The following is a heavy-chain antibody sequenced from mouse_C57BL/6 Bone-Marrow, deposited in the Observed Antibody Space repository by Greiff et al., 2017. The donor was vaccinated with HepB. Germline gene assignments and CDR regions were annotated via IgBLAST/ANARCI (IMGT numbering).Heavy chain of an antibody. D-gene: IGHD1-1*01. CDR1: GFNIKDDY. J-gene: IGHJ2*01. Sequence: EVQLVESGAELVRPGASVKLSCTASGFNIKDDYMHWVKQRPEQGLEWIGWIDPENGDTEYASKFQGKATITADTSSNTAYLQLSSLTSEDTAVYYCTTTFITTVVATNYWGQGTTLTVSS. V-gene: IGHV14-4*01. CDR3: TTTFITTVVATNY. CDR2: IDPENGDT.